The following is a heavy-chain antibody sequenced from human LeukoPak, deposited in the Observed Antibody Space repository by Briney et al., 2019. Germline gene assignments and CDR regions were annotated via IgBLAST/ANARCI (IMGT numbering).Heavy chain of an antibody. V-gene: IGHV1-18*01. CDR2: ISAYNGNT. CDR1: GYTFTSYG. Sequence: GASVKVSCKASGYTFTSYGISWARQAPGQGLEWMGWISAYNGNTNYAQKLQGRVTMTTDTSTSTAYMELRSLRSDDTAVYYCARVLITIFGVVTYYFDYWGQGTLVTVSS. CDR3: ARVLITIFGVVTYYFDY. J-gene: IGHJ4*02. D-gene: IGHD3-3*01.